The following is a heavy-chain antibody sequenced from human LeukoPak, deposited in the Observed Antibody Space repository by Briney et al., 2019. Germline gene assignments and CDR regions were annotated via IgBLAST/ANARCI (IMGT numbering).Heavy chain of an antibody. J-gene: IGHJ6*02. CDR1: GFTFSSYA. V-gene: IGHV3-23*01. CDR2: ISGSGGST. D-gene: IGHD4-23*01. Sequence: GGSLRLSCAASGFTFSSYAMSWVRQAPGKGLEWVSAISGSGGSTYYADSVKGRFTISRDNSKNTLYLQMNSLRAEDTAVYYCAKVAPTVVTPYYYYGMDVWGQGTTVTVSS. CDR3: AKVAPTVVTPYYYYGMDV.